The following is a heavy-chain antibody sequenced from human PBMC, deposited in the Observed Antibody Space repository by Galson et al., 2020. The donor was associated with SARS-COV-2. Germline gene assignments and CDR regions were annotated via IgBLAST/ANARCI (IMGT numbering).Heavy chain of an antibody. J-gene: IGHJ4*02. CDR1: GFVFDDYV. D-gene: IGHD2-15*01. Sequence: SLKISCAASGFVFDDYVMHWVRQAPGKGLEWVSRISWNGGKIDYADSVKGRFTISRNNAKNSLYLQMNRLRPEDTALYYCAKDSVCSATNCQGGFDSWGQGALVTVSS. V-gene: IGHV3-9*01. CDR2: ISWNGGKI. CDR3: AKDSVCSATNCQGGFDS.